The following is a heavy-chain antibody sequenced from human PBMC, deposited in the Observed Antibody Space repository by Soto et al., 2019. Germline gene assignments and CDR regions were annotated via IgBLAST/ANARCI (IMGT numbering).Heavy chain of an antibody. Sequence: PSETLSLTCTVSGGSISSYYWSWIRQPPGKGLEWIGYIYYSGSTNYNPSLKSRVTISVDTSKNQFSLKLSSVTAADTAVYYCARDLGEHRNMVRGVIIAGGLGYWGQGTLVT. D-gene: IGHD3-10*01. CDR1: GGSISSYY. CDR3: ARDLGEHRNMVRGVIIAGGLGY. J-gene: IGHJ4*02. V-gene: IGHV4-59*01. CDR2: IYYSGST.